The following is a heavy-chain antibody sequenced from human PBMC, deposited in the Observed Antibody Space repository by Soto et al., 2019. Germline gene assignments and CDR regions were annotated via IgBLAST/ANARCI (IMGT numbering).Heavy chain of an antibody. J-gene: IGHJ6*02. V-gene: IGHV3-30*18. D-gene: IGHD6-13*01. CDR2: ISYDGSNK. CDR1: RFTFSSYS. Sequence: LRLSCAASRFTFSSYSMHSVRQAPGKGLEWVAVISYDGSNKYYADSVKGRFTISRDNSKNTLYLQMNSLRAEDTAVYYCAKDRGSSSRGSVDYYYGMDVWGQGTTVTVSS. CDR3: AKDRGSSSRGSVDYYYGMDV.